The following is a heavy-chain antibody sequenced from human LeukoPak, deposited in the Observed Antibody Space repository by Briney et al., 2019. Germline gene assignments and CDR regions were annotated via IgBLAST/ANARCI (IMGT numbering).Heavy chain of an antibody. CDR2: IIPILGIA. V-gene: IGHV1-69*04. CDR3: AREAGSYGLYYFDY. J-gene: IGHJ4*02. D-gene: IGHD5-18*01. CDR1: GGTFSSYT. Sequence: EASVKVSCKASGGTFSSYTSSWVRQAPGQGLEWMGRIIPILGIANYAQKFQGRVTITADKSTSTAYMELSSLRSEDTAVYYCAREAGSYGLYYFDYWGQGTLVTVSS.